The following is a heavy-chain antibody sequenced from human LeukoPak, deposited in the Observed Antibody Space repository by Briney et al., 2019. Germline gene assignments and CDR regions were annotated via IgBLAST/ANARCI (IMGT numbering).Heavy chain of an antibody. CDR3: AREAPNDFSIDY. J-gene: IGHJ4*02. CDR1: GFTFSNYW. CDR2: IHSDGSYT. Sequence: PGGSLRLSCAASGFTFSNYWMQWVRQAPGKGLVWVSRIHSDGSYTSYVDSVKGRFTISRDNAKNTLYLQMNSLRAEDTAVYYCAREAPNDFSIDYWGQGTLVTVSS. D-gene: IGHD2/OR15-2a*01. V-gene: IGHV3-74*01.